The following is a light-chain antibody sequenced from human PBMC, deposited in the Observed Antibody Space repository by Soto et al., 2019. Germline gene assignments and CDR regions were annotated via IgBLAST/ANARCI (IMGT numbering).Light chain of an antibody. CDR2: GAS. J-gene: IGKJ1*01. Sequence: EIVLTQSPGTLSLSPGERATLSSRASHSVTSDYLAWYQPKPGKAPRLLIYGASTRATGIPARLSGSGSGTEFTLTIRSLQSEDFAVYYCQQYSIWRTFGQGTKVDIK. V-gene: IGKV3-15*01. CDR3: QQYSIWRT. CDR1: HSVTSDY.